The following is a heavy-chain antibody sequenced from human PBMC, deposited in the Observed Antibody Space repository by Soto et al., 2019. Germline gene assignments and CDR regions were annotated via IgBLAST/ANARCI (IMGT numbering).Heavy chain of an antibody. V-gene: IGHV4-59*01. Sequence: QVQLQESGPGLVKPSETLSLTCTVSGGSISSYYWSWIRQPPGKGLEWIGYIYYSGSTNYNPSLKRRVXXSXDXXKNQFSRKLSSVTAAATAVYYCASDYGGNSEYFQHWGQGTLVTVSS. J-gene: IGHJ1*01. CDR1: GGSISSYY. D-gene: IGHD4-17*01. CDR3: ASDYGGNSEYFQH. CDR2: IYYSGST.